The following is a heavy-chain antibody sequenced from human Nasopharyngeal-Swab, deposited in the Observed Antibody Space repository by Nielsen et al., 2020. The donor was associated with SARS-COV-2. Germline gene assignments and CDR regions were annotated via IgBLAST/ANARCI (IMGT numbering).Heavy chain of an antibody. Sequence: AEGLEWLSSITGSGGTTYYTDSVKGRFTISRDNSRNTLYLQMNSLRAEDTAIYYCAGGSSGYSYAFDIWGQGTMVTVSS. V-gene: IGHV3-23*01. CDR3: AGGSSGYSYAFDI. J-gene: IGHJ3*02. CDR2: ITGSGGTT. D-gene: IGHD3-22*01.